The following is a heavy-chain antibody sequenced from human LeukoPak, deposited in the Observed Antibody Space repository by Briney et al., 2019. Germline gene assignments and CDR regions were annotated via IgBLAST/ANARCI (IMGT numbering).Heavy chain of an antibody. J-gene: IGHJ4*02. V-gene: IGHV4-31*03. CDR3: ARAGRGYSYSLDY. Sequence: PSETLSLTCTDSGGSISSGGYYWSWIRQHPGKGLEWIGYIYYSGSTYYNPSLKGRVTISVDTSKNQFSLKLSSVTAADTAVYYCARAGRGYSYSLDYWGQGTLVTVSS. CDR1: GGSISSGGYY. D-gene: IGHD5-18*01. CDR2: IYYSGST.